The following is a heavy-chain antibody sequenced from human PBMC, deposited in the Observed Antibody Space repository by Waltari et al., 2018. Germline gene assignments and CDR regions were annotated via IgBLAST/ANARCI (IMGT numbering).Heavy chain of an antibody. V-gene: IGHV3-48*03. Sequence: EVQLVESGGGLVQPGGSLRLSCAASGYSISGYSMSWVRQTAGKVLEWLAFAGVDGTTMYYADSVKGRFTISRDIRENSVYLQMNSLRVEDTGLFYCARTWRENTFDIWGQGTMVTVSS. J-gene: IGHJ3*02. D-gene: IGHD2-2*02. CDR1: GYSISGYS. CDR2: AGVDGTTM. CDR3: ARTWRENTFDI.